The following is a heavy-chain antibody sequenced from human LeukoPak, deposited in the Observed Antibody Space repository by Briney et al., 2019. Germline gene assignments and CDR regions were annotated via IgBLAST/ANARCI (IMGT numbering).Heavy chain of an antibody. CDR1: GFTFSSYS. D-gene: IGHD6-13*01. Sequence: GGSLRLSCAASGFTFSSYSMNWVRQAPGKGLEWVSSISSSSSYIYYTDSVKGRFTISRDNAKNSLYLQMNSLRAEDTAVYYCARAGLGASADIWGPGTLVTVSS. J-gene: IGHJ4*02. CDR2: ISSSSSYI. V-gene: IGHV3-21*01. CDR3: ARAGLGASADI.